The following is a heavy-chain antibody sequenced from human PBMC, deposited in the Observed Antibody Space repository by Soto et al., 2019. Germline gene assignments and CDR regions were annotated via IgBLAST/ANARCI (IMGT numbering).Heavy chain of an antibody. D-gene: IGHD4-17*01. V-gene: IGHV1-69*13. CDR2: IIPIFGTA. CDR1: GGTFGSYA. J-gene: IGHJ4*02. Sequence: SVKVSCKASGGTFGSYAISWVRQAPGQGLEWMGGIIPIFGTANYAQEFQGRVTITADESTSTAYMELSSLRSEDTAVYYCARDQGYGDFFFDYWGQGTLVTVYS. CDR3: ARDQGYGDFFFDY.